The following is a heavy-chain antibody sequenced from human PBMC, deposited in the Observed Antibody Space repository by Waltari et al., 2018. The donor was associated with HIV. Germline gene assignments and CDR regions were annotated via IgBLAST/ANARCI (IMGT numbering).Heavy chain of an antibody. Sequence: QVQLQESGPGLVKPSETLLLTCTVSGGSISRHYWTWIRQPPGKGLECIGYIYDSGRTNYNPSLKSRVTIAVDTSKKQISLKLSSVTAADTAVYYCARDFPFSHYYGSGSYFGSDYWGQGTQVTVSS. CDR3: ARDFPFSHYYGSGSYFGSDY. J-gene: IGHJ4*02. CDR2: IYDSGRT. D-gene: IGHD3-10*01. V-gene: IGHV4-59*11. CDR1: GGSISRHY.